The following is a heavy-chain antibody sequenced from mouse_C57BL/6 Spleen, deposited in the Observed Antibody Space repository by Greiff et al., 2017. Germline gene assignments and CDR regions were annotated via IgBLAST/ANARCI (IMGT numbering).Heavy chain of an antibody. D-gene: IGHD4-1*01. J-gene: IGHJ2*01. CDR3: ARDEGTGYFDY. CDR2: ISDGGSYT. CDR1: GFTFSSYA. V-gene: IGHV5-4*01. Sequence: EVKVEESGGGLVKPGGSLKLSCAASGFTFSSYAMSWVRQTPEKRLEWVATISDGGSYTYYPDNVKGRFTISRDNAKNNLYLQMSHLKSEDTAMYYCARDEGTGYFDYWGQGTTLTVSS.